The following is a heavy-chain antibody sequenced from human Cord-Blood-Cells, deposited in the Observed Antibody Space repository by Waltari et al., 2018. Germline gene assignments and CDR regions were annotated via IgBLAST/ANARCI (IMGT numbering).Heavy chain of an antibody. CDR2: TYYRSTWYN. J-gene: IGHJ4*02. Sequence: QVQLQQSGQGLVKPSQTLSPTCAISGDSVSSNRAAWNWIRQSPSRGLEWLGRTYYRSTWYNYYAVSVKSRITINPDTSKNQFSLQLNSVTPEDTAVYYCARHAGRAAAGGYYYFDYWGQGTLVTVSS. V-gene: IGHV6-1*01. CDR1: GDSVSSNRAA. D-gene: IGHD6-13*01. CDR3: ARHAGRAAAGGYYYFDY.